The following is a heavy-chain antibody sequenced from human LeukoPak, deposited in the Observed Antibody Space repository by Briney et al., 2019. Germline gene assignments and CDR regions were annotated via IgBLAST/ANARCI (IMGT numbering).Heavy chain of an antibody. V-gene: IGHV4-59*01. J-gene: IGHJ3*01. CDR3: ARGVSKRPSDRGRRDGQKPPDAFGV. D-gene: IGHD5-24*01. CDR1: GGSISSYY. CDR2: IYYSGST. Sequence: SETLSLTCTVSGGSISSYYWSWIRQPPGKGLGWIGYIYYSGSTNYNPSLKSRVTISVDTSKNQFSLKLSSVTAADTAVYYCARGVSKRPSDRGRRDGQKPPDAFGVWGQGTMVTVSS.